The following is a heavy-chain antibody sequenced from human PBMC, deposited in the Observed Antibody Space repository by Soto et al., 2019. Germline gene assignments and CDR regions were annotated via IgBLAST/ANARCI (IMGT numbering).Heavy chain of an antibody. CDR2: IYYSGST. V-gene: IGHV4-30-4*01. Sequence: PSETLSLTCTVSGGSISSGDYYWSWIRQPPGKGLEWIGYIYYSGSTYYNLSLKSRVTISVDTSKNQFSLKLSSVTAADTAVYYCARVGIAVAVFDYWGQGTLVTVSS. D-gene: IGHD6-19*01. CDR1: GGSISSGDYY. CDR3: ARVGIAVAVFDY. J-gene: IGHJ4*02.